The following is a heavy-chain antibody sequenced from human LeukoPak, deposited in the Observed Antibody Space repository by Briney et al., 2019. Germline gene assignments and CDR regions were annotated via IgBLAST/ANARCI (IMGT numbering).Heavy chain of an antibody. J-gene: IGHJ5*02. V-gene: IGHV4-30-2*01. Sequence: SQTLSLTCTVSGASISNSDYYWSWIRQPPGKGLEWIGYIYHSGSTYYNPSLKSRVTISVDRSKNQFSLKLSSVTAADTAVYYCARQQLALGWFDPWGQGTLVTVSS. D-gene: IGHD6-13*01. CDR3: ARQQLALGWFDP. CDR1: GASISNSDYY. CDR2: IYHSGST.